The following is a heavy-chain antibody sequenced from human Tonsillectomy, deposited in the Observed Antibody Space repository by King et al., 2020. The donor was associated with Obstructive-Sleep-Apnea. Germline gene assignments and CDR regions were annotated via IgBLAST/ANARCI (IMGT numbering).Heavy chain of an antibody. D-gene: IGHD3-22*01. Sequence: VQLVESGGGVVQPGRSLRLSCAASGFTFSSYGMHWVRQAPGKGLEWVAGIWYDGSNKYYADSVKGRFTISRDNSKNTLYLQMNSLRAEDTVVYYCAGRKRVDYYDSSGYYYVDYWGQGTLVTVSS. CDR1: GFTFSSYG. CDR3: AGRKRVDYYDSSGYYYVDY. J-gene: IGHJ4*02. CDR2: IWYDGSNK. V-gene: IGHV3-33*01.